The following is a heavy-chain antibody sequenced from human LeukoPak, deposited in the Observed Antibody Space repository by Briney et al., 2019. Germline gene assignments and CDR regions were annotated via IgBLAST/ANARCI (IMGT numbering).Heavy chain of an antibody. V-gene: IGHV3-48*03. J-gene: IGHJ6*03. Sequence: PGGSLRLSCAASGFTFSSYEMNWVRQAPGKGLEWVSYISSSGSTIYYADSVKGRFTISRDNAKNSLYLQMNSLRAEDTAVYYCAREKRAAAGTFGLYYYYYMDVWGKGTTVTVSS. CDR3: AREKRAAAGTFGLYYYYYMDV. D-gene: IGHD6-13*01. CDR2: ISSSGSTI. CDR1: GFTFSSYE.